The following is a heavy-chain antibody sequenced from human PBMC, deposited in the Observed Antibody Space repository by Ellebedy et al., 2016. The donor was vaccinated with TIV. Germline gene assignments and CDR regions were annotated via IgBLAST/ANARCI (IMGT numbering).Heavy chain of an antibody. Sequence: GESLKISCAASGFTFSSYGMHWVRQAPGKGLEWVAVIWYDGSNKYYADSVKGRFTISRDNSKNTLYLQMNSLRAEDTAVYYCARDVLFGEIWPWGRGTLVTVSS. J-gene: IGHJ5*02. CDR2: IWYDGSNK. CDR3: ARDVLFGEIWP. D-gene: IGHD3-10*01. CDR1: GFTFSSYG. V-gene: IGHV3-33*08.